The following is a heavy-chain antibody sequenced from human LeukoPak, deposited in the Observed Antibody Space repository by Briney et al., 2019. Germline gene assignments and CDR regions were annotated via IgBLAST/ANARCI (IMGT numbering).Heavy chain of an antibody. Sequence: SETLSLTCTVSGGSISNSDYYWGWIRQPPGKGLEWIGSIYYSGSTYYNPSLKSRVTISVDTSKNQFSLKLNSVTAADTAVYYCARPDRTYCSSTSCYFSWFDPWGQGTLVTVSS. CDR1: GGSISNSDYY. CDR3: ARPDRTYCSSTSCYFSWFDP. CDR2: IYYSGST. V-gene: IGHV4-39*01. J-gene: IGHJ5*02. D-gene: IGHD2-2*01.